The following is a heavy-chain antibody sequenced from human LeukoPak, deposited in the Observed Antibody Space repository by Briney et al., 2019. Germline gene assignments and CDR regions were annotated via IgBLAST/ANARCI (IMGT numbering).Heavy chain of an antibody. D-gene: IGHD3-10*01. Sequence: AAVTVSRKASGYTLTSYEINGVRQAAGQGVEWMGWMNPNSGNRGYAQKFQGRVIMTRNTSINTAYMELTSLRSEDTDVYYCARGPPYYDGSESYYNSRKSWFDPWGQGTLVTVSS. CDR3: ARGPPYYDGSESYYNSRKSWFDP. V-gene: IGHV1-8*01. CDR1: GYTLTSYE. CDR2: MNPNSGNR. J-gene: IGHJ5*02.